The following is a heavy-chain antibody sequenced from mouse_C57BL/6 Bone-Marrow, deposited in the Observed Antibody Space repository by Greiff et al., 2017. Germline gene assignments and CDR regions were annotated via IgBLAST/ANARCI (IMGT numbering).Heavy chain of an antibody. CDR3: ARPGYSNDWYIDV. CDR1: GYTFTSYW. V-gene: IGHV1-55*01. Sequence: QVQLQQPGAELVKPGASVKMSCKASGYTFTSYWITWVKQRPGQGLEWIGDIYPGSGSTNYTEKFKSKATLTVDTSSSPAYMQLRSLTSADSAVYYCARPGYSNDWYIDVWGTGTTVTVSS. CDR2: IYPGSGST. J-gene: IGHJ1*03. D-gene: IGHD2-5*01.